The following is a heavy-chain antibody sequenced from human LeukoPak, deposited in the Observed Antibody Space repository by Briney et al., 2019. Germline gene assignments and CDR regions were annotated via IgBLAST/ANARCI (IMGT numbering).Heavy chain of an antibody. V-gene: IGHV3-20*01. CDR3: ARTYSSSWYGNDAFDI. CDR1: GFTFDEYG. J-gene: IGHJ3*02. Sequence: GGSLRLSCAASGFTFDEYGMSWVRQAPGKGLEWVAGINWNGGSTGYADSVKGRFTISRDNAKNSLYLQMNSLRAEDTALYHCARTYSSSWYGNDAFDIWGQGTMVTVSS. CDR2: INWNGGST. D-gene: IGHD6-13*01.